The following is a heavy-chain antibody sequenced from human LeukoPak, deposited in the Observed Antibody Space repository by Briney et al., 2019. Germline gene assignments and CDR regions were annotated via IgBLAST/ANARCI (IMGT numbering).Heavy chain of an antibody. V-gene: IGHV3-21*01. D-gene: IGHD3-10*01. CDR1: GFTFVSYT. J-gene: IGHJ4*02. CDR3: ARDLLGELYFDS. CDR2: ISSTSTYI. Sequence: PGESLRLSCAASGFTFVSYTMNWFRQAPGKGLECVSSISSTSTYIYYADSVKGRFTISRDNGGNSLYLQMNSLRAEDTAVYYCARDLLGELYFDSWGQGTLVTVSS.